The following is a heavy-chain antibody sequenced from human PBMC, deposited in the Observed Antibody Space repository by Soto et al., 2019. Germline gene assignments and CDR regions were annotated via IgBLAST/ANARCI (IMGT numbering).Heavy chain of an antibody. CDR3: AKDIYDDYFFDY. D-gene: IGHD3-3*01. J-gene: IGHJ4*02. CDR2: ISGSGGST. V-gene: IGHV3-23*01. Sequence: PGGSLILSCAASGFTFSSYAMSWVRQAPGKGLEWVSAISGSGGSTYYADSVKGRFTISRDNSKNTLYLQMNSLRAEDTAVYYCAKDIYDDYFFDYWGQGTLVTVSS. CDR1: GFTFSSYA.